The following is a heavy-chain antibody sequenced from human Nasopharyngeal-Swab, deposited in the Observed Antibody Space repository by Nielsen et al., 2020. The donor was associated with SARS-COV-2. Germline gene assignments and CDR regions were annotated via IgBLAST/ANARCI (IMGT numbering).Heavy chain of an antibody. Sequence: SETLSLTCTVSGYSISSGYYLGWIRQPPGKGLEWIGSIYHSGSTYYNPSLKSRVTISVDTSKNQFSLKLSSVTAADTAVYYCARTEVGANLFDYWGQGTLVTVSS. CDR1: GYSISSGYY. CDR2: IYHSGST. D-gene: IGHD1-26*01. V-gene: IGHV4-38-2*02. J-gene: IGHJ4*02. CDR3: ARTEVGANLFDY.